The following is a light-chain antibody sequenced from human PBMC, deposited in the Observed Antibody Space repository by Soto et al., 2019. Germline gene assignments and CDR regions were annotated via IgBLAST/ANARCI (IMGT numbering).Light chain of an antibody. CDR3: QQLRAYPHT. CDR1: QTINDY. V-gene: IGKV1-9*01. Sequence: EIQLTQSPSFVSAYVGDRVTVTCRASQTINDYLAWFQKKEGKAPELLIYPASTLQGGVPSRFSGHGSGIEFTLTISSLQPEDFATYYCQQLRAYPHTFGQGTKV. CDR2: PAS. J-gene: IGKJ2*01.